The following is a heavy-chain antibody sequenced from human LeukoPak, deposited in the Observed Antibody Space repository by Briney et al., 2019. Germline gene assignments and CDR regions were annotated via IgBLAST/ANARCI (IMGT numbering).Heavy chain of an antibody. Sequence: ASVNVSCKASGYTFTSYGISWVRQAPGQGLEWMGWISAYNGNTNYAQKLQGRVTMTTDTSTSTAYMELRSLRSDDTAVYYCARVVRRRTYYDILTGYPSFDYWGQGTLVTVSS. D-gene: IGHD3-9*01. J-gene: IGHJ4*02. V-gene: IGHV1-18*01. CDR2: ISAYNGNT. CDR3: ARVVRRRTYYDILTGYPSFDY. CDR1: GYTFTSYG.